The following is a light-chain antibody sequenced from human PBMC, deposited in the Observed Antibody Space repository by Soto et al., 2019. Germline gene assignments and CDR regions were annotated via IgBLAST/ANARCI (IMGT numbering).Light chain of an antibody. CDR1: QSVHSN. J-gene: IGKJ4*01. CDR3: KQYNVWPLT. V-gene: IGKV3-15*01. CDR2: VAS. Sequence: EIVMTQSPVTLSVSPGDRATLSCRASQSVHSNLAWYQQKPGQTPKLLIYVASTRATGIPARFSGSGSGTEFTLTISSLQSEDFAVYYCKQYNVWPLTFGGGTKVEFK.